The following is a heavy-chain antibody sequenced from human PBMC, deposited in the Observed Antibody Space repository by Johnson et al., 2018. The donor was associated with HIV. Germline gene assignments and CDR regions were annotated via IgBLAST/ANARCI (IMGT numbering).Heavy chain of an antibody. CDR3: ARDPPGRAFDV. CDR2: IYSGGST. J-gene: IGHJ3*01. CDR1: GFTVSSNY. Sequence: VQLVESGGGVVQPGRSPRLSCAASGFTVSSNYMSWVRQAPGKGLEWVSVIYSGGSTYYADSVKGRFTISRDNAKNSLYLQMNSLRAADTAVYYCARDPPGRAFDVWGLGTTVTVSS. V-gene: IGHV3-66*01.